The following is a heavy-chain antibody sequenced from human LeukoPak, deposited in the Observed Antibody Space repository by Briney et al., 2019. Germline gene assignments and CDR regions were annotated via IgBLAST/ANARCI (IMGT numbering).Heavy chain of an antibody. CDR3: ARGITMIPNEAFDI. V-gene: IGHV4-4*07. D-gene: IGHD3-22*01. CDR2: IYTSGST. Sequence: SETLSLTCTVSGGSISSYYWSWIRQPAGKGLEWIGRIYTSGSTNYNPSLKSRVTMSVDTSKNQFSLKLSSVTAADTAVYYCARGITMIPNEAFDIWGQGTMVTVSS. J-gene: IGHJ3*02. CDR1: GGSISSYY.